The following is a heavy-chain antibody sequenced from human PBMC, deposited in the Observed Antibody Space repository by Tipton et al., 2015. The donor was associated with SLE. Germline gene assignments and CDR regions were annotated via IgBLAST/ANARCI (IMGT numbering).Heavy chain of an antibody. J-gene: IGHJ6*02. D-gene: IGHD2-15*01. CDR1: GGSMSSYC. V-gene: IGHV4-59*01. Sequence: TLSLTCTVSGGSMSSYCWSWVRQPPGKGLEWIGYIYYSGSTNYNPSLKSRVTISVDTSKNQFSLKLSSVTAADTAVYYCARGYCSGGSCRPYYGMDVWGQGTTVTVSS. CDR2: IYYSGST. CDR3: ARGYCSGGSCRPYYGMDV.